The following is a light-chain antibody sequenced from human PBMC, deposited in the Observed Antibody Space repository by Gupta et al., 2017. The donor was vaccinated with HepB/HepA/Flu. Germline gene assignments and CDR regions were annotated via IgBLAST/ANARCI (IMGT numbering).Light chain of an antibody. Sequence: DIQMTQPPYSVSASVGDTVTITCRASQGISWLAWYQQKPGKAPNLLICAASTLQSGVPSRFSGSGSGTSFTLTISSLQPEDFATYYCQQANSFPLTFGQGTRLEIK. CDR2: AAS. CDR3: QQANSFPLT. CDR1: QGISW. J-gene: IGKJ5*01. V-gene: IGKV1D-12*01.